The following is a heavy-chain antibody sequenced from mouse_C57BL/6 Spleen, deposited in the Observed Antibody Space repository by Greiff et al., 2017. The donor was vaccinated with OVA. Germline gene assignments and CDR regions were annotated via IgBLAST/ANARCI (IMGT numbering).Heavy chain of an antibody. CDR1: GYTFTSYW. D-gene: IGHD2-2*01. CDR2: INPSSGYT. Sequence: QVQLQQSGAELAKPGASVKLSCKASGYTFTSYWLHWVKQRPGQGLEWIGYINPSSGYTKYNQKFNDKATLTAENSSSTAYMQLSSLTYEDSAVYYWARGGDMGYGYDLCDYWGQGTTLTVSS. V-gene: IGHV1-7*01. J-gene: IGHJ2*01. CDR3: ARGGDMGYGYDLCDY.